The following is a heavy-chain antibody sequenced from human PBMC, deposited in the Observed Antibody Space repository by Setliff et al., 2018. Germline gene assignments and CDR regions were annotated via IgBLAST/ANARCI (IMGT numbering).Heavy chain of an antibody. CDR1: GFTFSDYY. CDR2: ISSSGSTI. CDR3: ARKKTVYWYYGMDV. J-gene: IGHJ6*02. D-gene: IGHD2-15*01. V-gene: IGHV3-11*04. Sequence: GGSLSLSCAASGFTFSDYYMSWIRQAPGKGLEWVSYISSSGSTIYYADSVKGRFTISRDNAKNSLYLQMNSLRAEDTAVYYCARKKTVYWYYGMDVWGQGTTVTVSS.